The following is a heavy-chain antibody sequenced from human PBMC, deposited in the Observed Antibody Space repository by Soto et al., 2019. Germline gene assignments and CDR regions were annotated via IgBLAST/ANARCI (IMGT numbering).Heavy chain of an antibody. J-gene: IGHJ4*02. Sequence: ESGGGLVKPGASLRLSCAASGFSFGYAWMSWVRQAPGKGLEWVGRIKSRSDGGTTECAAPVKGRFSISRDDSENKLYLQMDSLKMEDTAVYYCTEGTKFWGQGTLVTVSS. CDR1: GFSFGYAW. CDR3: TEGTKF. CDR2: IKSRSDGGTT. V-gene: IGHV3-15*01. D-gene: IGHD2-8*01.